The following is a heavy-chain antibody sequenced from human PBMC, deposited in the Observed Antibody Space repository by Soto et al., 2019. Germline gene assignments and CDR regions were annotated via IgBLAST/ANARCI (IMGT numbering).Heavy chain of an antibody. D-gene: IGHD2-21*01. CDR3: AKSRCGSAPCYVPDY. CDR2: ISGSGGSP. V-gene: IGHV3-23*01. J-gene: IGHJ4*02. CDR1: GFSFSSYT. Sequence: EVQLLQSGGGLVQPGESLRLSCAASGFSFSSYTMTWVRQAPGKGLERVSVISGSGGSPYHADSVQGRFTISRDNPKNTLYLQMNSLRAEDTAIYYCAKSRCGSAPCYVPDYWGKGTLVTVSS.